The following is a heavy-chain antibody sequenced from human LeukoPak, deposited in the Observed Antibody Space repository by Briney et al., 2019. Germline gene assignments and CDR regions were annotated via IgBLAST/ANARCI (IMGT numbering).Heavy chain of an antibody. CDR2: IIPIFGTA. CDR1: GGTFSSYA. J-gene: IGHJ6*04. Sequence: GASVKVSCKASGGTFSSYAISWVRQAPGQGLEWMGGIIPIFGTANYVQKFQGRVTITADESTSTAYMELSSLGSEDTAVYYCARDRGYCSSTSCYLNYYYGMDVWGKGTTVTVSS. V-gene: IGHV1-69*13. CDR3: ARDRGYCSSTSCYLNYYYGMDV. D-gene: IGHD2-2*01.